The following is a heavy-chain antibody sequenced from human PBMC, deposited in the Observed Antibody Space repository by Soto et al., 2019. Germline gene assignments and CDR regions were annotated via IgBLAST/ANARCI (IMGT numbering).Heavy chain of an antibody. D-gene: IGHD1-7*01. CDR1: GFTFINAW. CDR3: AREIARNFAFDI. V-gene: IGHV3-15*07. CDR2: IKSKTDGGTT. Sequence: PGGSLRLSCAASGFTFINAWMNWVRQVPGKGLEWVGRIKSKTDGGTTDYAAPVKGRFTISRDDSKNTLYLQMSSLRVEDTAAYYCAREIARNFAFDIWGQGTMVTVSS. J-gene: IGHJ3*02.